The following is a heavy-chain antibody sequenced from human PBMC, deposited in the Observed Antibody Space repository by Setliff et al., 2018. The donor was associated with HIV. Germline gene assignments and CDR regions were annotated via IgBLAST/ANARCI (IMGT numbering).Heavy chain of an antibody. V-gene: IGHV3-33*01. CDR3: ATGYYYDSKRAFDF. Sequence: GGPLRLSCAASGFTFSSYGMHWVRQAPGKGLEWVALIWYDGTNKYYADAVKGRFTISRDSSKNTLYLQMNSLRAEDTAVYHCATGYYYDSKRAFDFWGQGTMVTVSS. CDR1: GFTFSSYG. J-gene: IGHJ3*01. D-gene: IGHD3-22*01. CDR2: IWYDGTNK.